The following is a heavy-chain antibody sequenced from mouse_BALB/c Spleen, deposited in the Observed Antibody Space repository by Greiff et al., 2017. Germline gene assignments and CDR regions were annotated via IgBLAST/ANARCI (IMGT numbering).Heavy chain of an antibody. CDR2: IWSGGST. J-gene: IGHJ4*01. CDR1: GFSFTSYG. Sequence: VKLMESGPGLVQPSQCLSITCTASGFSFTSYGVHWVRQSPGKGLEWLGVIWSGGSTDYNAAFISRLSISKDNSKSQVFFKMNSLQANDTAIYYCARRDSAGYYAMDYWGQGTSVTVSS. CDR3: ARRDSAGYYAMDY. D-gene: IGHD3-2*01. V-gene: IGHV2-2*02.